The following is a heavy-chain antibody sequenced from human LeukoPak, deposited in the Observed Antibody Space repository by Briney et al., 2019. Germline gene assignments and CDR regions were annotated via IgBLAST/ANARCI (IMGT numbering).Heavy chain of an antibody. V-gene: IGHV3-21*01. CDR3: VRDRGSYRPIDY. D-gene: IGHD1-26*01. CDR2: ISSSGTYI. J-gene: IGHJ4*02. Sequence: GGSLRLSCAASTFTFSNYNMNWVRQAPGKGLEWVSSISSSGTYIYYRDSVKGRFTISRDNAENSLYLEMNSLRVEDTAIYYCVRDRGSYRPIDYWGQGTLVTVSS. CDR1: TFTFSNYN.